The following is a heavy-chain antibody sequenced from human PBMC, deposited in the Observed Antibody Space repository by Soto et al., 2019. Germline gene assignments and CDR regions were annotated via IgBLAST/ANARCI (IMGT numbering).Heavy chain of an antibody. Sequence: GGSLRLSCAASGFTFSSYWMHWVRQAPGKGLVWVSRINSDGSSTSYADSVKGRFTISRDNAKNTLYLQMNSLRAEDTAVYYCARVYGWGYCSGGSCYGAFDIWGQGTMVTVSS. J-gene: IGHJ3*02. CDR3: ARVYGWGYCSGGSCYGAFDI. V-gene: IGHV3-74*01. CDR2: INSDGSST. CDR1: GFTFSSYW. D-gene: IGHD2-15*01.